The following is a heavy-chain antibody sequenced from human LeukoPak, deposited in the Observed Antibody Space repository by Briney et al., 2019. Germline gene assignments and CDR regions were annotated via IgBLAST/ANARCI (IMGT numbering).Heavy chain of an antibody. Sequence: GGSLRLSCAASGFTFSSYEMNWVRQAPGKGLEWVSYISSRGSTIYYADSVKGRFTISRDNAKNSLYLQMNSLRAEDTAVYYCARAPGYCSGGSCFPAGNFDYWGQGTLVTVSS. V-gene: IGHV3-48*03. D-gene: IGHD2-15*01. CDR1: GFTFSSYE. J-gene: IGHJ4*02. CDR2: ISSRGSTI. CDR3: ARAPGYCSGGSCFPAGNFDY.